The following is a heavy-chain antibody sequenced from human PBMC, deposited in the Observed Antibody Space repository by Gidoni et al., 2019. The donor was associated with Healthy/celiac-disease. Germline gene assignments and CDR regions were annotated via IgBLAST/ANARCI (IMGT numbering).Heavy chain of an antibody. Sequence: QVQLQESGPGLVKPSETLSLTCAVSGYYISSGSYWGWLRQPPGKGLEWIGSIYHSGSTYYNPSLKSRVTISVDTSKNQFSLKLSSVTAADTAVYYCARDRIWAGDYGNDAFDIWGQGTMVTVSS. CDR3: ARDRIWAGDYGNDAFDI. J-gene: IGHJ3*02. D-gene: IGHD4-17*01. CDR2: IYHSGST. CDR1: GYYISSGSY. V-gene: IGHV4-38-2*02.